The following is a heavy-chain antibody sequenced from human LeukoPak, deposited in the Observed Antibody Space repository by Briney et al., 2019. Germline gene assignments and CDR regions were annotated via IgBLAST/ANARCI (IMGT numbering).Heavy chain of an antibody. CDR3: ARQNSNYYYYGMDV. CDR2: IDPSGSYT. D-gene: IGHD4-11*01. J-gene: IGHJ6*02. CDR1: GYSFTSYW. Sequence: GESLKISCKGSGYSFTSYWISWVRQMPGKGLEWMGRIDPSGSYTNYSPSFQGHVTISADKSISTAYLQWSSLKASDTAMYYCARQNSNYYYYGMDVWGQGTTVTVSS. V-gene: IGHV5-10-1*01.